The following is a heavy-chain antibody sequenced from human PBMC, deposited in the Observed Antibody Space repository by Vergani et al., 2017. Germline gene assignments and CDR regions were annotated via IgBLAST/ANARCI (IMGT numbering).Heavy chain of an antibody. CDR3: ARDSGTYYYDPRPSFPRYYLDY. V-gene: IGHV1-69*12. CDR2: IIPIFGTA. CDR1: GGTFSSYA. J-gene: IGHJ4*02. D-gene: IGHD3-22*01. Sequence: QVQLVQSGAEVKKPGSSVKVSCKASGGTFSSYAISWVRQAPGQGLEWMGGIIPIFGTANYAQKFQGRVTITADESASTAYMELSSLRSEDTAVYYCARDSGTYYYDPRPSFPRYYLDYWGQGTLVTVSS.